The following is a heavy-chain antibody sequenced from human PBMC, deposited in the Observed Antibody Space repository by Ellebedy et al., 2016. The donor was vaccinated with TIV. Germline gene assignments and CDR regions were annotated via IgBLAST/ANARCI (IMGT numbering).Heavy chain of an antibody. CDR2: ISWNSGSI. D-gene: IGHD1-7*01. V-gene: IGHV3-9*01. J-gene: IGHJ4*02. Sequence: SLKISCAASGFTFDDYAMHWVRQAPGKGLEWVSGISWNSGSIGYADSVKGRFTISRDNAKNSLYLQMNSLRAEDTALYYCAKDTAGGLELDYWGQGTLVTVSS. CDR3: AKDTAGGLELDY. CDR1: GFTFDDYA.